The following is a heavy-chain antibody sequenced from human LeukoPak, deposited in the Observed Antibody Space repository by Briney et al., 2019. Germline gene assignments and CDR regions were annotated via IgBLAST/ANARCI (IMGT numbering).Heavy chain of an antibody. Sequence: PSETLSLTCAVYGGSFSGYYWSWIRQPPGKGLEWIGEINHSGSTNYNPSLKSRVTISVDTSKNQFSLKLTSVTAADTAVYYCGARRAFDIWGRGTMVTVSS. V-gene: IGHV4-34*01. D-gene: IGHD6-6*01. CDR3: GARRAFDI. J-gene: IGHJ3*02. CDR1: GGSFSGYY. CDR2: INHSGST.